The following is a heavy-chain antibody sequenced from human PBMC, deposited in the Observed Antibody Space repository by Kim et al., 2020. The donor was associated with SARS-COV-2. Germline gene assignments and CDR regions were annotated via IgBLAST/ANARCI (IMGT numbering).Heavy chain of an antibody. CDR2: IKQDGSEK. CDR1: GFTFSFYW. Sequence: GSLRLSCAASGFTFSFYWMSWVRQAPGKGLEWVANIKQDGSEKYYVDSVKGRFTISRDNAKNSLYLQMNSLRAEDTAVYYCARVPGSGWYFDLWGRGTL. J-gene: IGHJ2*01. V-gene: IGHV3-7*01. CDR3: ARVPGSGWYFDL. D-gene: IGHD3-10*01.